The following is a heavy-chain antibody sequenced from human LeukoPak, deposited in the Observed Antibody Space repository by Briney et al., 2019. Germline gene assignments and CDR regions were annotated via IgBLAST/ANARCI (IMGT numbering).Heavy chain of an antibody. Sequence: PSESLSLTCTVSGGSISSYYWSWIRQPPGKGLEWIGYIYYSGSTNYNPSLKSRVTISVDTSKNQFSLKLSSVTAADTAVYYCARSTSGYFDYWGQGTLVTVSS. D-gene: IGHD6-19*01. CDR3: ARSTSGYFDY. CDR1: GGSISSYY. V-gene: IGHV4-59*08. J-gene: IGHJ4*02. CDR2: IYYSGST.